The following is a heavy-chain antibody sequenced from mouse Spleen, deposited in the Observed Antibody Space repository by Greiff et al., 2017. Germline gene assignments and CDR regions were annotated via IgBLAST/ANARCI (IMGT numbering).Heavy chain of an antibody. CDR3: ARRGLYSNFWYFDV. CDR2: INPNYGTT. Sequence: VQLQQSGPELVKPGASVKISCKASGYSFTDYNMNWVKQSNGKSLEWIGVINPNYGTTSYNQKFKGKATLTVEQSSSTAYMQLNSLTSEDSAVYFCARRGLYSNFWYFDVWGAGTTVTVSS. CDR1: GYSFTDYN. D-gene: IGHD2-5*01. V-gene: IGHV1-39*01. J-gene: IGHJ1*01.